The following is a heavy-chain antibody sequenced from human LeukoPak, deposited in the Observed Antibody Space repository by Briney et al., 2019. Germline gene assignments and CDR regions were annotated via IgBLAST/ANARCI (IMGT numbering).Heavy chain of an antibody. D-gene: IGHD6-19*01. CDR2: ISAYNGNT. J-gene: IGHJ6*02. Sequence: ASVKVSCKASGYTFTSYGISWVRQAPGQGLEWMGWISAYNGNTNYAQKLQGRVTMTTDTSTSTAYMGLRSLRSDDTAVYYCARDLFLLASHTSSGWYSGYYYGMDVWGQGTTVTVSS. CDR3: ARDLFLLASHTSSGWYSGYYYGMDV. CDR1: GYTFTSYG. V-gene: IGHV1-18*01.